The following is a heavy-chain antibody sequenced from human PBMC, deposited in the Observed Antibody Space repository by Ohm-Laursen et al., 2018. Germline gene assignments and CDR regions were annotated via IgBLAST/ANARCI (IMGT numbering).Heavy chain of an antibody. CDR3: ARAPLDTIVVVTAYQSTYFDY. D-gene: IGHD2-21*02. CDR2: ISSSGSTL. V-gene: IGHV3-11*01. CDR1: GFTFSDYY. Sequence: SLRLSCAASGFTFSDYYMSWIRQAPGKGLEWVSYISSSGSTLYYADSVKGRFTISRDNAKNSLYLQMNSLRAEDTAVYYCARAPLDTIVVVTAYQSTYFDYWGQGTLVTVSS. J-gene: IGHJ4*02.